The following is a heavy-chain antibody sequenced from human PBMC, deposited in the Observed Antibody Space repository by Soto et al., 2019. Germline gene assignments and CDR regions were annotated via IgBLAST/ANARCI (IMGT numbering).Heavy chain of an antibody. CDR3: AKSPRWGNSREYYFDY. J-gene: IGHJ4*02. CDR1: GFTFSSYG. Sequence: GGSLRLSCAASGFTFSSYGMHWVRQAPGKGLEWVAVISDDGGTKYYADSVKGRFTISRDNSKNTLYLQMNSLRAEDTDVCSCAKSPRWGNSREYYFDYWGQGTLVTVSS. V-gene: IGHV3-30*18. CDR2: ISDDGGTK. D-gene: IGHD3-16*01.